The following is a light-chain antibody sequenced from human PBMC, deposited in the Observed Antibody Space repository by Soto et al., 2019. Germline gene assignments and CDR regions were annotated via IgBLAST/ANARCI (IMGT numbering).Light chain of an antibody. CDR3: QQYGSSPIT. V-gene: IGKV3-20*01. CDR2: AVS. CDR1: QSVRSGY. J-gene: IGKJ5*01. Sequence: EIVLTQSPGTLSLSPGERATLSCRASQSVRSGYFAWYQQKPGQAPRLLIFAVSSRATGIPNRFSGSGSGTDFTLTISRLEPEDFAVYYCQQYGSSPITFGQGTRLEIK.